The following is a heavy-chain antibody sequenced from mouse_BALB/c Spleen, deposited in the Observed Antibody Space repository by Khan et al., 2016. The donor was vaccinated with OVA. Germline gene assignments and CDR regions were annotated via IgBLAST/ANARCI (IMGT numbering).Heavy chain of an antibody. J-gene: IGHJ4*01. CDR3: ARVGYNGTMDF. CDR2: INTYTGEP. Sequence: QIQLVQSGPELKKPGETVQISCKASGFTFTNYGMNWVRQAPGKGLKWMGWINTYTGEPTFTDDFKVRFAFSLDTSASTAYLQINSLKNEDTATYCCARVGYNGTMDFWGQGTSVTVSS. CDR1: GFTFTNYG. V-gene: IGHV9-3-1*01. D-gene: IGHD2-14*01.